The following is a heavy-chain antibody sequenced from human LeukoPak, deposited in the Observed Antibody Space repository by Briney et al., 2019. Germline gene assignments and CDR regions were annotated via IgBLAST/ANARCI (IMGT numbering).Heavy chain of an antibody. Sequence: ASVKVSFKSSGYTFNDYYLHWVRQAPGQGPEWMGWMNPATGGTNTSQKFNGRFTMTRDTSISTDYMELTSMRFDDTAMYYCAREGQVADDTNWFDPWGQGTLVTVSS. V-gene: IGHV1-2*02. D-gene: IGHD2-15*01. J-gene: IGHJ5*02. CDR1: GYTFNDYY. CDR2: MNPATGGT. CDR3: AREGQVADDTNWFDP.